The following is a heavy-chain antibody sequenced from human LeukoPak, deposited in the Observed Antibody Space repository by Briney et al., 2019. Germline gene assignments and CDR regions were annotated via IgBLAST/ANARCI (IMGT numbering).Heavy chain of an antibody. V-gene: IGHV4-39*01. CDR3: ARRGMVRGVISSDY. J-gene: IGHJ4*02. D-gene: IGHD3-10*01. CDR1: GGSISSSSYY. CDR2: IYYSGST. Sequence: SETLSLTCTVSGGSISSSSYYWGWIRQPPGKGREWIGSIYYSGSTYYNPSLKSRVTISVDTSKNQFSLKLSSVTAADTAVYYCARRGMVRGVISSDYWGQGTLVTVSS.